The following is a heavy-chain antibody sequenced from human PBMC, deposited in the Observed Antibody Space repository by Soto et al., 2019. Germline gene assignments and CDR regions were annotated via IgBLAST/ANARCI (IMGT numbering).Heavy chain of an antibody. V-gene: IGHV3-23*01. CDR3: AKSSSRAHYYAMDV. D-gene: IGHD2-2*01. CDR1: GFTFSSYA. CDR2: VSASGGGT. J-gene: IGHJ6*02. Sequence: EVQLLESGGGLVQPGGSLRLSCAASGFTFSSYAMNWVRQAPGKGLEWVAGVSASGGGTSYADSVKGRFTISRHNSKDTLYLQMNSLRAEDTAVYYCAKSSSRAHYYAMDVWGQGTTVTVFS.